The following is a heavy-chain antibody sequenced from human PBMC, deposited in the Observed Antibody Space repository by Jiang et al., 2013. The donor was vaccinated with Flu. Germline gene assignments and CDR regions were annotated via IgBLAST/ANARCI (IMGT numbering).Heavy chain of an antibody. CDR2: ISSSGSTI. CDR3: ASGVDSSGYCLDY. Sequence: GFTFSDYYMSWIRQAPGKGLEWVSYISSSGSTIYYADSVKGRFTISRDNAKNSLYLQMNSLRAEDTAVYYCASGVDSSGYCLDYWGQGTLVTVSS. V-gene: IGHV3-11*01. J-gene: IGHJ4*02. D-gene: IGHD3-22*01. CDR1: GFTFSDYY.